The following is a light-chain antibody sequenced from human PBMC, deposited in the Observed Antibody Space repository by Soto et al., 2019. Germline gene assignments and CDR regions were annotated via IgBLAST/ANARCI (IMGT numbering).Light chain of an antibody. Sequence: DIVMTQSPDSLAVSLGERATINCKSSQSVLYSSSNKDYLAWYQQKPGQPPKLLIYWASTRESGVPDRFSGSGSGTDFPLTISSLQAEDVAVYYCQQYSLGRTFGQGTKVEIK. CDR3: QQYSLGRT. J-gene: IGKJ1*01. CDR2: WAS. V-gene: IGKV4-1*01. CDR1: QSVLYSSSNKDY.